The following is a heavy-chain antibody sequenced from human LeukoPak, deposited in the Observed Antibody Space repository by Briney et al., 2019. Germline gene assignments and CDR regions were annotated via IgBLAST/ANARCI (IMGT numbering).Heavy chain of an antibody. Sequence: GGSLRLSCAASGFTSSSYWMSWVRQAPGKGLEWVANIKQDGSEKYYVDSVKGRFTISRDNAKNSLYLQMNSLRAEDTAVYYCARDGSSKGFDYWGQGTLVTVSS. D-gene: IGHD6-6*01. CDR2: IKQDGSEK. V-gene: IGHV3-7*01. J-gene: IGHJ4*02. CDR3: ARDGSSKGFDY. CDR1: GFTSSSYW.